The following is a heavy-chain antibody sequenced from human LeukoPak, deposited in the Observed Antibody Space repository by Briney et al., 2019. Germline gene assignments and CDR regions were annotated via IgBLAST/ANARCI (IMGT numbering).Heavy chain of an antibody. D-gene: IGHD3-10*01. V-gene: IGHV5-51*01. J-gene: IGHJ4*02. CDR2: IYPGDSNT. CDR3: ARQSRDGSKTRGYYFDY. Sequence: GESLKISCKGSGYIFTTYWIGWVRQMPGKGLEWMGIIYPGDSNTRYSPSFQGQVTISADKSISTVYLQWSSLKASDTAMYYCARQSRDGSKTRGYYFDYWGQGTLVTVSS. CDR1: GYIFTTYW.